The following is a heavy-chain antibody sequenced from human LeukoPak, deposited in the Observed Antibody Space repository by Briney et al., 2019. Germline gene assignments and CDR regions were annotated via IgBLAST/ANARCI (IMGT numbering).Heavy chain of an antibody. Sequence: SETLSLTCTVSGGSISGYYWSWIRQPLGKGLEWIGYIYYSGSTTYNPSLKSRVTISVDTSKNQFSLKLSSVTAADTAVYYCAREGYSSGWYRFDPWGQGTLVTVSS. J-gene: IGHJ5*02. V-gene: IGHV4-59*01. CDR2: IYYSGST. D-gene: IGHD6-19*01. CDR1: GGSISGYY. CDR3: AREGYSSGWYRFDP.